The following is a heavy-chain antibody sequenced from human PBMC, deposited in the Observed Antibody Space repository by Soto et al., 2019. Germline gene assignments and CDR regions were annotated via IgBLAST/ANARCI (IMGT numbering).Heavy chain of an antibody. Sequence: SETLSLTCTVSGGSISSYYWSWIRQPPGKGLEWIGYIYYSGSTNYNPSLKSRVTISVDTSKNQFSLKLSSVTAADTDVYYCARGRGYSYGRPEYGMDVWGQGTTVTVSS. J-gene: IGHJ6*02. CDR2: IYYSGST. CDR3: ARGRGYSYGRPEYGMDV. D-gene: IGHD5-18*01. CDR1: GGSISSYY. V-gene: IGHV4-59*01.